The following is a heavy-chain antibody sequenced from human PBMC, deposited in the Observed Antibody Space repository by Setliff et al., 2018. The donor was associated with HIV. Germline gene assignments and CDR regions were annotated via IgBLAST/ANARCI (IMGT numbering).Heavy chain of an antibody. D-gene: IGHD3-3*01. CDR1: GYTFTSQY. CDR3: ARGRVLRGYYYYYMDV. Sequence: ASVKVSCKASGYTFTSQYLHWVRQAPGQGLEWMGVINPTGGSTTYAQNFQGRVTMTRDTPTSTVYMEVSSLRSEDTAVYYCARGRVLRGYYYYYMDVWGKVTTVTVSS. CDR2: INPTGGST. J-gene: IGHJ6*03. V-gene: IGHV1-46*01.